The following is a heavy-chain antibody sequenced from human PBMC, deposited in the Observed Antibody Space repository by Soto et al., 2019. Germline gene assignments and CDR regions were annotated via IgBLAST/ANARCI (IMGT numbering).Heavy chain of an antibody. J-gene: IGHJ5*02. CDR2: IFYSGIT. CDR1: GGSISSYY. Sequence: SETLSLTCTVSGGSISSYYWSWIRQPPGKGLEWIAYIFYSGITHYNPSLKSRVTISADTSKNQVSLKLISVTAADTAVYYCARHREFCSGGTCYPYNWFDPWGQGTLVTVSS. CDR3: ARHREFCSGGTCYPYNWFDP. D-gene: IGHD2-15*01. V-gene: IGHV4-59*08.